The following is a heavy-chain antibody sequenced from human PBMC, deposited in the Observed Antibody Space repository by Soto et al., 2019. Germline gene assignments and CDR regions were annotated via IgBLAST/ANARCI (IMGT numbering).Heavy chain of an antibody. CDR3: ARVGRLHYFDY. CDR1: GFTFSSYA. V-gene: IGHV3-30*14. Sequence: QVQLVESGGGVVQPGRSLRLSCAASGFTFSSYAMHWVRQTPGKGLEWVAVISYDGSNKYYADSVKGRFTISRENSKNTLYLQMSRLRAEDTAVYYCARVGRLHYFDYWGQGTLVTVSS. CDR2: ISYDGSNK. D-gene: IGHD4-17*01. J-gene: IGHJ4*02.